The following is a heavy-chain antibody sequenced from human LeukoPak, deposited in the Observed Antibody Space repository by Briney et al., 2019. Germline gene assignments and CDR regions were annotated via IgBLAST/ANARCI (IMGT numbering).Heavy chain of an antibody. CDR2: IKGDGSHT. D-gene: IGHD3-9*01. Sequence: GGSLRLSCAASGFTFSSYWMHWLRQAPGKGLVWVSRIKGDGSHTIYADSVKGRFTISRDNAKNTLYLQMKSLRAEDTAVYYCVRDWDHFDFDSWGQGTLVTVSS. CDR1: GFTFSSYW. V-gene: IGHV3-74*01. CDR3: VRDWDHFDFDS. J-gene: IGHJ5*01.